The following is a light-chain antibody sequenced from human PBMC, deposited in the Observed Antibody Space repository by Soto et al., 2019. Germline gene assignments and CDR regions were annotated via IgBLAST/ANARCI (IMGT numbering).Light chain of an antibody. CDR1: SSDVGGYNY. V-gene: IGLV2-14*03. CDR2: DVS. Sequence: HSALTQPASVSGSPGQSITISCTGTSSDVGGYNYVSWYQHQPGKAPKLIIYDVSNRPSGVSIRFSGSKSDNTASLTISGLQPEDEADYHCSSYTTSNTRQIVFGTGTKLTVL. CDR3: SSYTTSNTRQIV. J-gene: IGLJ1*01.